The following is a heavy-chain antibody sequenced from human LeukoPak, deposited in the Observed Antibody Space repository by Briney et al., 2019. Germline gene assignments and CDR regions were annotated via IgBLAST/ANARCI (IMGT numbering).Heavy chain of an antibody. CDR2: IYTSGST. D-gene: IGHD5-12*01. CDR1: GGSISSGSYY. V-gene: IGHV4-61*02. J-gene: IGHJ4*02. CDR3: AREPPGGVHSGCIDY. Sequence: SQTLSLTCTDSGGSISSGSYYWSWIRQPAGKGLEWIGRIYTSGSTNYNPSLKSRVTISVDTSKNQFSLKLSSVTAADTAVYYCAREPPGGVHSGCIDYWGQGTLVTVSS.